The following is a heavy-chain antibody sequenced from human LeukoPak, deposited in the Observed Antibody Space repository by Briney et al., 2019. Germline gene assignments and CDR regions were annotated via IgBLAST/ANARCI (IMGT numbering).Heavy chain of an antibody. V-gene: IGHV4-34*01. Sequence: PSETLSLTCTVSGGSISSYYWSWIRQPPGKGLEWIGEINHSGSTNYNPSLKSRVTISVDTSKNQFSLKLSSVTAADTAVYYCARGTFFPFDYWGQGTLVTVSS. CDR1: GGSISSYY. CDR2: INHSGST. J-gene: IGHJ4*02. CDR3: ARGTFFPFDY.